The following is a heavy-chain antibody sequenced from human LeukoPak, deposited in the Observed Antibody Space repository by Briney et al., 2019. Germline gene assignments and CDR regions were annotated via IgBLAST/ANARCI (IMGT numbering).Heavy chain of an antibody. Sequence: ASVKVSCKASGYTFTGYYMHWVRQAPGQGLEWMGWMNPNRGNTGYAQKFQGRVTITRNTSISTAYMELSSLRSEDTAVYYCARIWFGESLLFDYWGQGTLVTVSS. D-gene: IGHD3-10*01. CDR1: GYTFTGYY. CDR2: MNPNRGNT. J-gene: IGHJ4*02. CDR3: ARIWFGESLLFDY. V-gene: IGHV1-8*03.